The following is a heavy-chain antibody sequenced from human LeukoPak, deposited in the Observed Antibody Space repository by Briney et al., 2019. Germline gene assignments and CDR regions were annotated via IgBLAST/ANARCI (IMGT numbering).Heavy chain of an antibody. CDR1: GYSFTSYW. CDR2: IYPGDSDT. V-gene: IGHV5-51*01. CDR3: ARQHSSGWYYFDY. J-gene: IGHJ4*02. D-gene: IGHD6-19*01. Sequence: GESLKISCKGSGYSFTSYWIGWVRQMPGKGLEWMGIIYPGDSDTRYSPSFQGQVTISADKSISTAYLQWSSLRASDTAMYYCARQHSSGWYYFDYWGQGTLVTVST.